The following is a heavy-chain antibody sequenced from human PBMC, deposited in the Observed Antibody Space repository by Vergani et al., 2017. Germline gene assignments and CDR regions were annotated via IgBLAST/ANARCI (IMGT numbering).Heavy chain of an antibody. Sequence: VQLVESGGGLVKPGGSLRLSCAASGFTFSSYSMNWVRQAPGKGLEWVGFIRSKAYGGTTEYAASVKGRFTISRDDSKSIAYLQMNSLKTEDTAVYYCTRRVGIENYWGQGTLVTVSS. CDR3: TRRVGIENY. D-gene: IGHD2-2*03. CDR2: IRSKAYGGTT. V-gene: IGHV3-49*04. CDR1: GFTFSSYS. J-gene: IGHJ4*02.